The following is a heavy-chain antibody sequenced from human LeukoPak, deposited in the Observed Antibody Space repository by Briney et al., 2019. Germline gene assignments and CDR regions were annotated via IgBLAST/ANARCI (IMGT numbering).Heavy chain of an antibody. J-gene: IGHJ4*02. D-gene: IGHD5-18*01. Sequence: PGGSLRLSCAASGFTFSSYAMSWVRQAPGKGLEWVSAISGSGGSTYYADSVKGRFTISRDNSKNSLYLQMNSLRAEDTAVYYCARDGSGYSYGSGIDYWGQGTLVTVSS. V-gene: IGHV3-23*01. CDR2: ISGSGGST. CDR1: GFTFSSYA. CDR3: ARDGSGYSYGSGIDY.